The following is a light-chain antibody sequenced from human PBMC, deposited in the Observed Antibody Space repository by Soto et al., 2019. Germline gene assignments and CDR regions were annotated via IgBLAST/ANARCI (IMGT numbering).Light chain of an antibody. CDR1: QSVGSSY. J-gene: IGKJ5*01. CDR2: GAS. Sequence: EIVLTQSPGTLSLSPGERATLSCRASQSVGSSYLAWYLQKPGQAPRLLIYGASDRATGIPDRFSGSGSGTDFTLTISSLQSEDFAVYYCQQYSKWPITFGQGTRLEIK. CDR3: QQYSKWPIT. V-gene: IGKV3-20*01.